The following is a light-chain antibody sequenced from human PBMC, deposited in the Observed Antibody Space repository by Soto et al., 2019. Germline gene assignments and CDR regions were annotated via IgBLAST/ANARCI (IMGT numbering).Light chain of an antibody. CDR3: QKYNSAPLT. Sequence: DIHITHSPSTLSSSVLYIFTITCLASQGISSYLAWYQQKPGKAPKLLIYAASTLQAGVPSRFSGSGSGTDFTLTISSLQPEDVAAYYCQKYNSAPLTFGGGTKVDIK. J-gene: IGKJ4*01. CDR2: AAS. V-gene: IGKV1-27*01. CDR1: QGISSY.